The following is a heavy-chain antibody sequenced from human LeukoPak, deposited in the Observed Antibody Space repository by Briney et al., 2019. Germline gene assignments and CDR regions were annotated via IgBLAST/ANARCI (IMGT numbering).Heavy chain of an antibody. Sequence: SETLSLTCTVSGASISSYYWSWIRQPPGKGLEWIGYIYYSGSTNYNPSLKSRVTISVDTSKDQFSLKLSSVTAADTAVYYCARMGSGRFAFDIWGQGTMVTVSS. CDR1: GASISSYY. CDR2: IYYSGST. CDR3: ARMGSGRFAFDI. J-gene: IGHJ3*02. D-gene: IGHD2-15*01. V-gene: IGHV4-59*01.